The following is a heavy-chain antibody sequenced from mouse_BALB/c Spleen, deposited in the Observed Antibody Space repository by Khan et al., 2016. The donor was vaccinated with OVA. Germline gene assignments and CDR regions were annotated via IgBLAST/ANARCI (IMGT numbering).Heavy chain of an antibody. CDR1: GYTFTNYG. Sequence: QIQLVQSGPELKKPGETVKISCKASGYTFTNYGMNWVKQAPGKGLKWMGWINTYTGEPTYADDFKGRFAFSLETSASTAYLQINNLKNEDTVTSFCARSNGNYWFAYWGQGTLVTVSA. J-gene: IGHJ3*01. D-gene: IGHD2-1*01. CDR2: INTYTGEP. CDR3: ARSNGNYWFAY. V-gene: IGHV9-3-1*01.